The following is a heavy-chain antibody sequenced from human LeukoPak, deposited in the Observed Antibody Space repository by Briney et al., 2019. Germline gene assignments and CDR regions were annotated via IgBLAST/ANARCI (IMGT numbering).Heavy chain of an antibody. J-gene: IGHJ5*02. CDR1: GYTFTSNY. D-gene: IGHD2-21*02. CDR2: IYPRDGST. Sequence: ASVKVSCKASGYTFTSNYIHWVRQAPGQGLEWMGMIYPRDGSTSYAQKFQGRVTVTRDTSTSTVHMELSGLRSEDTAVYYCARDLVGVVTGNWFDPWGQGTLVTVSS. CDR3: ARDLVGVVTGNWFDP. V-gene: IGHV1-46*01.